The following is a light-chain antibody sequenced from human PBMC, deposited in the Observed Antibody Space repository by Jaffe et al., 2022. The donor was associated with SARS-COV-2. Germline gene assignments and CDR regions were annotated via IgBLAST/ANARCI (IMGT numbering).Light chain of an antibody. V-gene: IGKV3-15*01. CDR3: QQYNNWPQT. Sequence: EIVMTQSPATLSVSPGERATLSCRASQSVGSDLAWYQQKPGQAPRLLIYGASNRAARIPDNFSGSGSGTEFTLTISSLQSEDFAIYYCQQYNNWPQTFGQGTKLEIK. CDR2: GAS. CDR1: QSVGSD. J-gene: IGKJ2*01.